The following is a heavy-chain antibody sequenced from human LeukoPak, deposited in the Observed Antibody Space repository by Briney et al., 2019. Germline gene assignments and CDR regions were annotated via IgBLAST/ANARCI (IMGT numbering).Heavy chain of an antibody. CDR2: ISYDGSNK. J-gene: IGHJ4*02. Sequence: GGSLRLSCAASGFTFSSYAMHWVRQAPGKGLEWVAVISYDGSNKYYADSVKGRFTISRDNSKNTLYLQMNSLRAEDTAVYYCARDFPDSSGWGPFDYWGQGTLVTVSS. D-gene: IGHD6-19*01. CDR3: ARDFPDSSGWGPFDY. CDR1: GFTFSSYA. V-gene: IGHV3-30*01.